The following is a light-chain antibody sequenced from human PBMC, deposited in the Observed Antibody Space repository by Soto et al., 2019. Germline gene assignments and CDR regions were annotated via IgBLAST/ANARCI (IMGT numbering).Light chain of an antibody. V-gene: IGLV1-40*01. Sequence: QSVLTQPPSVSGAPGQRVTISCTGTSSNIGAGYEVHWYHQLPGTAPKFLVSGNDNRPSGVPDRLSASKSGTSGSLAITDLQAEDEGHYYCTSYSSSSTLYVFGPGTKLTVL. CDR3: TSYSSSSTLYV. J-gene: IGLJ1*01. CDR1: SSNIGAGYE. CDR2: GND.